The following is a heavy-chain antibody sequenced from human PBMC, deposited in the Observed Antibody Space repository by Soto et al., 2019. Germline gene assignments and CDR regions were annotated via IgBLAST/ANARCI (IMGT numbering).Heavy chain of an antibody. J-gene: IGHJ6*02. V-gene: IGHV3-30*18. D-gene: IGHD2-2*01. CDR2: ISYDGSNK. Sequence: ESGGGVVQPGRSLRLSCAASGFTFSSYGMHWVRQAPGKGLEWVAVISYDGSNKYYADSVKGRFTISRDNSKNTLYLQMNSLRAEDTAVYYCAKDSHCSSTSCYFNYYYGMDVWGQGTTVTVSS. CDR1: GFTFSSYG. CDR3: AKDSHCSSTSCYFNYYYGMDV.